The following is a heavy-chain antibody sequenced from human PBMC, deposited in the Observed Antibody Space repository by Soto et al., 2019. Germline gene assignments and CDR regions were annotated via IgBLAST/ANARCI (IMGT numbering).Heavy chain of an antibody. CDR3: ARHPERIAQIGWFDP. CDR1: GFTFSGYA. CDR2: ISYDGSDT. Sequence: GGSLRLSCAASGFTFSGYAMHWVRQTPGKGLEWVALISYDGSDTYYADSVKGRFTISRDNSKNTLYLQMNSLRAEDTAVYYCARHPERIAQIGWFDPWGQGTLVTSPQ. J-gene: IGHJ5*02. V-gene: IGHV3-30-3*01. D-gene: IGHD6-13*01.